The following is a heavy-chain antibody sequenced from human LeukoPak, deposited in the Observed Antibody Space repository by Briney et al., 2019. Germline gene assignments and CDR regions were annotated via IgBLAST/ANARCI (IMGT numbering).Heavy chain of an antibody. J-gene: IGHJ4*02. V-gene: IGHV3-23*01. D-gene: IGHD5-18*01. CDR1: GFIVSTYA. Sequence: GGSLRLSCAASGFIVSTYAMSWVRQAPGKGPEWVSAVSGDGVKTFYADSVKGRFTISRDNSKETVYLQLNSLRDGDTAVYYCVKEGEGYSYNPKTGPPSWDQGTLVTVSS. CDR3: VKEGEGYSYNPKTGPPS. CDR2: VSGDGVKT.